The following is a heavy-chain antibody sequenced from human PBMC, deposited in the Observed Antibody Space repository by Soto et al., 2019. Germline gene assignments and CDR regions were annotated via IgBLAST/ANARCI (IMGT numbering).Heavy chain of an antibody. V-gene: IGHV5-51*01. CDR2: IYPGDSDT. J-gene: IGHJ4*02. Sequence: GESLKISCKGSGYSFTSYWIGWVRQMPGKGLEWMGIIYPGDSDTRYGPSFQGQVTISADKSISTAYLQWSSLKASDTAMYYCARVRSDYYDSSGHSLDYWGQGTLVTVSS. CDR3: ARVRSDYYDSSGHSLDY. D-gene: IGHD3-22*01. CDR1: GYSFTSYW.